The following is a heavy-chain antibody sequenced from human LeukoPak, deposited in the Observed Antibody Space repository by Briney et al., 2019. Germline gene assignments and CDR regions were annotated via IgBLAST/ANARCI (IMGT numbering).Heavy chain of an antibody. CDR2: INAGNGNT. J-gene: IGHJ6*02. V-gene: IGHV1-3*01. CDR3: ARRSEFISLFDHIGSSPPYDDGMDV. Sequence: ASVKVSCKASGYTFTSYAMHWVRQAPGQRLEWMGWINAGNGNTKYSQRFQGRVTITRDTSASTAYMELSSLRSEDTAVYYCARRSEFISLFDHIGSSPPYDDGMDVWGQGTTVTVSS. CDR1: GYTFTSYA. D-gene: IGHD6-13*01.